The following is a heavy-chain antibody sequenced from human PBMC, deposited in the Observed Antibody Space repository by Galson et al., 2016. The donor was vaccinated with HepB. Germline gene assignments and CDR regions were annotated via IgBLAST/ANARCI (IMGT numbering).Heavy chain of an antibody. D-gene: IGHD2-2*01. V-gene: IGHV3-23*01. CDR2: ISRSGDST. J-gene: IGHJ6*04. CDR3: VQGSTAPAV. CDR1: GFTFNNYG. Sequence: SLRLSCAASGFTFNNYGMTWVRQAPGKGLEVVSSISRSGDSTDYAESVKGRFIISRDNTKNTLSLQMNSLRAEDTAVYYCVQGSTAPAVWGKGTTVTVSS.